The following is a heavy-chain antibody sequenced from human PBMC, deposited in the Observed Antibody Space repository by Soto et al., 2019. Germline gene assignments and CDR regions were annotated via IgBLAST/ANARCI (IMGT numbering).Heavy chain of an antibody. CDR3: ARGDSTDCSNGVCSFFYNHDMDV. CDR2: INPKSGGT. D-gene: IGHD2-8*01. CDR1: GYSFTDYH. Sequence: ASVKVSCKASGYSFTDYHIHWVRQAPGQGLEWLGRINPKSGGTSTAQKFQGWVTMTTDTSISTASMEPTRLTSDDTAIYYCARGDSTDCSNGVCSFFYNHDMDVWGQGTTVTVSS. J-gene: IGHJ6*02. V-gene: IGHV1-2*04.